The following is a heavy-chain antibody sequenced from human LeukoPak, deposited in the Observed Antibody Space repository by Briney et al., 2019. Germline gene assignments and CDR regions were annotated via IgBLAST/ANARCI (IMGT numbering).Heavy chain of an antibody. J-gene: IGHJ4*02. CDR3: ARVDVALGPDY. D-gene: IGHD5-18*01. V-gene: IGHV1-46*01. CDR1: GHIFTSYY. Sequence: ASVKVSCKASGHIFTSYYTHFARQAPGQGLEWMGIINPSGVWTSYAQRFQGRVTMTGDTSTNTVYMELSSLRYDDTAVYYCARVDVALGPDYWGQGTLVTVSS. CDR2: INPSGVWT.